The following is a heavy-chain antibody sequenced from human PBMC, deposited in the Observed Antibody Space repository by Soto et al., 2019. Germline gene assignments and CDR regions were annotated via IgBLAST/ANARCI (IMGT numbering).Heavy chain of an antibody. CDR2: IDGSGTTK. V-gene: IGHV3-48*03. Sequence: EVQLLESGGGLVQPGGSLRLSCGVSGFTFNDFEMNWVRQAPGKGLEWLAYIDGSGTTKKYADSVRGRFTISRDNPNNSLFLQMSSLRVADTAIYDCARGFGRFNYWGQGTRVSVSS. J-gene: IGHJ4*02. CDR1: GFTFNDFE. CDR3: ARGFGRFNY. D-gene: IGHD3-10*01.